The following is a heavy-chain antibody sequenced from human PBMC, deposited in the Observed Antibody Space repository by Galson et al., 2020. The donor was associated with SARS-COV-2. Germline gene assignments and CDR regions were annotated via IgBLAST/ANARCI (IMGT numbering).Heavy chain of an antibody. V-gene: IGHV2-70*11. CDR3: AGGRRLAVEWLDP. J-gene: IGHJ5*02. Sequence: SGPTLVKPTQTLTLTCTFSGFSLSTSGMCVSWIRQPPGKALEWLARIDWDDDKYYSTSLQTRLTISKDTSKNQVVLTMTNMDPVDTATYYCAGGRRLAVEWLDPWGQGTLVTVAS. CDR2: IDWDDDK. CDR1: GFSLSTSGMC.